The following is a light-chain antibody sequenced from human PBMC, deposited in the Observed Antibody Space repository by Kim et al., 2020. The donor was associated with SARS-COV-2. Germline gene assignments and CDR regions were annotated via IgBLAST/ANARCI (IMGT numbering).Light chain of an antibody. CDR3: NSRDSRGNYYV. CDR2: AKN. J-gene: IGLJ1*01. V-gene: IGLV3-19*01. Sequence: ALGQTVRITCQGDSLRSYYASWYQQKPGQAPVLVIFAKNNRPSGIPDRFSGSISGTTASLTITGAQAEDEADYYCNSRDSRGNYYVFGTGTKVTVL. CDR1: SLRSYY.